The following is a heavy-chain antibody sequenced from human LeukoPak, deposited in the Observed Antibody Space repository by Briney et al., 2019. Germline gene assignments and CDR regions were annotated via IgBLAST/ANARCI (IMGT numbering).Heavy chain of an antibody. CDR1: GYTFTSYY. CDR3: ARDRAQWLALDY. D-gene: IGHD6-19*01. J-gene: IGHJ4*02. CDR2: INPSGGST. V-gene: IGHV1-46*01. Sequence: ASVKVSCKASGYTFTSYYMHWVRQAPGQGLEWMGIINPSGGSTSYAQKFQGRVTMTRDTSTSTGYMELSSLRSEDTAVYYCARDRAQWLALDYWGQGTLVTVSS.